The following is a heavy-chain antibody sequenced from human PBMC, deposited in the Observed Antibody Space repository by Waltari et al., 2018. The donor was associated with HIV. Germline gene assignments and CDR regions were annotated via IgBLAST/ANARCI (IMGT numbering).Heavy chain of an antibody. V-gene: IGHV3-48*01. Sequence: EVQLVESGGGVVQPGGSLRLSCANSGFTFSSFSLNWVRQAPRKGLEFISYISGSSSTIYYADSVKGRFTISRDNARNSLYLQMNSLRAEDTAVYYCARDGWLRSAYGMDVWGQGTTVTVS. CDR3: ARDGWLRSAYGMDV. CDR2: ISGSSSTI. D-gene: IGHD5-12*01. CDR1: GFTFSSFS. J-gene: IGHJ6*02.